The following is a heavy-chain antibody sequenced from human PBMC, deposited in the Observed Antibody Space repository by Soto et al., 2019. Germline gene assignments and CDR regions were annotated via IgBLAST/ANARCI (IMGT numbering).Heavy chain of an antibody. CDR2: IYSGGST. J-gene: IGHJ4*02. CDR1: GFTVSSNY. V-gene: IGHV3-66*01. D-gene: IGHD5-18*01. Sequence: EVQLVESGGGLVQPGGSLRLSCAASGFTVSSNYMSWVRQAPGKGLEWVSVIYSGGSTYYADSVKGRFTISRDNSKNTLYLQMNSLRAEDTAVYYCARVPQRLWPYYFDYWGQGTLVTVSS. CDR3: ARVPQRLWPYYFDY.